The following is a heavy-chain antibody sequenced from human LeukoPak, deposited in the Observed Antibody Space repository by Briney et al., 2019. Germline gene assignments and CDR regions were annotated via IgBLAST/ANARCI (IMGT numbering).Heavy chain of an antibody. CDR2: LYPGGKT. V-gene: IGHV3-53*05. Sequence: GGSLRLSCAASGFTVSSNYISWVRLPPGKGLEFVSALYPGGKTYYADSVKGRFFISSDTSKNTVDVQMTSLRAEDTAMYYCTRHRLADTAEFAYWGQGTLVTVSS. D-gene: IGHD6-19*01. CDR3: TRHRLADTAEFAY. J-gene: IGHJ4*02. CDR1: GFTVSSNY.